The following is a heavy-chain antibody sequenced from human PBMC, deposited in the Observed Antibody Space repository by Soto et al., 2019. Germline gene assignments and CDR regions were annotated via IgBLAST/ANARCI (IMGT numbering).Heavy chain of an antibody. CDR2: TFYRSKWYN. CDR3: SRVLVTNTRGGGGMDV. CDR1: GDTVSSNTAT. V-gene: IGHV6-1*01. Sequence: QVQLQQSGPGLVKPSQTLSLTCAISGDTVSSNTATWNWIRQSPSRGLEWLGRTFYRSKWYNDYAVSLTSRITIDPDTSKNQFSLQLKSVTPEDTAVYYCSRVLVTNTRGGGGMDVWGHGTTVTVSS. J-gene: IGHJ6*02. D-gene: IGHD3-16*01.